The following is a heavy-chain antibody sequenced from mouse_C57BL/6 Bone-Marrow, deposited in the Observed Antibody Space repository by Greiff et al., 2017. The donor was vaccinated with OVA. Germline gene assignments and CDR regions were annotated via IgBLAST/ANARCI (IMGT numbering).Heavy chain of an antibody. CDR3: ATLYYGSSYCWYFDV. D-gene: IGHD1-1*01. V-gene: IGHV14-2*01. Sequence: EVQLQQSGAELVKPGASVKLSCTASGFNIKDYYMHWVKQRTEQGLEWIGRIDPEDGETKYAPKFQGKATITADTSSNTAYRQLSSMTSEDTAVYYCATLYYGSSYCWYFDVWGTGTTVTVSS. J-gene: IGHJ1*03. CDR1: GFNIKDYY. CDR2: IDPEDGET.